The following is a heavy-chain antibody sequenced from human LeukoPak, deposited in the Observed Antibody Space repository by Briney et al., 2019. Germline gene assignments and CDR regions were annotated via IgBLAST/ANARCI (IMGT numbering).Heavy chain of an antibody. J-gene: IGHJ4*02. CDR1: GGSFSGYY. Sequence: SETLSLTCAVYGGSFSGYYWSWIRQPPGKGLEWIGEINHSGSTNYSPSLKSRVTISVDTSKNQFSLKPSSVTAADTAVYYCAIRLLLIDYWGQGTLVTVSS. V-gene: IGHV4-34*01. CDR2: INHSGST. CDR3: AIRLLLIDY. D-gene: IGHD2-15*01.